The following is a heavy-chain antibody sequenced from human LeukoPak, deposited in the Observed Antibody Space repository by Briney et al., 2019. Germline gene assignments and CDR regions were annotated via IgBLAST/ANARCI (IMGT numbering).Heavy chain of an antibody. CDR2: INPNSGGT. CDR3: ARDTVYGSGNLYYYYMDV. CDR1: GYTFTGYY. Sequence: ASVKVSCKASGYTFTGYYMHWVRRAPGQGLEWMGRINPNSGGTNYAQKFQGRVTMTRDTSISTAYMELSRLRSDDTAVYYCARDTVYGSGNLYYYYMDVWGKGTTVTVSS. J-gene: IGHJ6*03. D-gene: IGHD3-10*01. V-gene: IGHV1-2*06.